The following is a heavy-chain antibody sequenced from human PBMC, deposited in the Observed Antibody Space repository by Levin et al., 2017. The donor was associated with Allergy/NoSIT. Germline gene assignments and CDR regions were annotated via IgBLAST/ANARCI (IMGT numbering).Heavy chain of an antibody. Sequence: GGSLRLSCAASGFSVSNNYLSWVRQAPGKGLEFVSVIYSGGSTNYADFVKGRFTISRDNSKNTVYLQMNSLRAEDTAVYYCATGRSSRPWGQGTMVTVSS. CDR1: GFSVSNNY. J-gene: IGHJ3*01. D-gene: IGHD6-13*01. CDR2: IYSGGST. V-gene: IGHV3-53*01. CDR3: ATGRSSRP.